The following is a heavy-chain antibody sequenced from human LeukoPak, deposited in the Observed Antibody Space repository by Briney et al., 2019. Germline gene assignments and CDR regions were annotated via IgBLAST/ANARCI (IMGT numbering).Heavy chain of an antibody. Sequence: GGSLRLSCAASGFTFSSYWMSWVRQAPGKGLEWVANIKQDGSEKYYVDSVKGRFTISRDNAKNSLYLQMNSLRAEDTAVYYCARDSLTYYYDSSGPTDYWGQGTLVAVSS. V-gene: IGHV3-7*01. D-gene: IGHD3-22*01. CDR2: IKQDGSEK. CDR1: GFTFSSYW. CDR3: ARDSLTYYYDSSGPTDY. J-gene: IGHJ4*02.